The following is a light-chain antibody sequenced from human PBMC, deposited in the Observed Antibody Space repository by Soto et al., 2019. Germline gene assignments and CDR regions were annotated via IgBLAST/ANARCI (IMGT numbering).Light chain of an antibody. CDR2: DAS. J-gene: IGKJ4*01. CDR1: QGISSA. V-gene: IGKV1-13*02. Sequence: AIQLTQSPSSLSASVGDRVTITCRASQGISSALAWYQQKPGKGPKLLMYDASSLESGVSSRFSGSGSGTDFTLTISSLQPEDFATYYCKQFNSYPLTFGGGTKVEIK. CDR3: KQFNSYPLT.